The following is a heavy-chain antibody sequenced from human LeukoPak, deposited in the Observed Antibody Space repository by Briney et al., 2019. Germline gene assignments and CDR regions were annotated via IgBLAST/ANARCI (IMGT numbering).Heavy chain of an antibody. V-gene: IGHV3-33*01. CDR1: GFSLSNYG. J-gene: IGHJ6*03. Sequence: GSLRLSCAASGFSLSNYGMHWVRRAPGKGLEWVAALLYDGNTKHYADSVKGRFTISRDISKNTFYLQMNGLTAEDTAVYYCARDHRPEIQYYYMDVWGKGTTVAVSS. CDR3: ARDHRPEIQYYYMDV. CDR2: LLYDGNTK. D-gene: IGHD1-14*01.